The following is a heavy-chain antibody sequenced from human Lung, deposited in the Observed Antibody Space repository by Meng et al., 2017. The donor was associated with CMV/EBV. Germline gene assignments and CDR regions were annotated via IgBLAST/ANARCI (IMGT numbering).Heavy chain of an antibody. CDR3: ARVRYYDFWSGYFNGMDV. CDR1: GYTFTSYG. J-gene: IGHJ6*01. CDR2: ISAYNGNT. Sequence: SVXVSXXASGYTFTSYGISWVRQAPGQGLEWMGWISAYNGNTNYAQKLQGRVTMTTDTSTSTAYMELRSLRSDDTAVYYCARVRYYDFWSGYFNGMDVWGQGNXVTGSS. D-gene: IGHD3-3*01. V-gene: IGHV1-18*01.